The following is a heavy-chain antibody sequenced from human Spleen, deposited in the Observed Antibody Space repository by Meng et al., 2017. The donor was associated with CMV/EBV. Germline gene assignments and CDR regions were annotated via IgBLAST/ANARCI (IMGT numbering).Heavy chain of an antibody. CDR3: ARLVQGVGPGFDF. J-gene: IGHJ4*02. D-gene: IGHD3-10*01. CDR1: GDSISGSTYY. Sequence: GSLRLSCTVSGDSISGSTYYWGWIRQPPGKGLEWIGSMYYSETTYYNPSLKTRVTISIDTSMNQFSLKLSSVTAADTAVYYCARLVQGVGPGFDFWGQGTLVTVSS. CDR2: MYYSETT. V-gene: IGHV4-39*07.